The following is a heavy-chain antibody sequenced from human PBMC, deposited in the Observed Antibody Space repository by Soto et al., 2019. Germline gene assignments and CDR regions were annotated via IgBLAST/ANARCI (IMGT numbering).Heavy chain of an antibody. J-gene: IGHJ4*02. D-gene: IGHD3-3*01. CDR3: ARELDDFWSGSIDY. CDR2: INAGNGNT. CDR1: GYTFTSYA. V-gene: IGHV1-3*01. Sequence: ASVKVSCKASGYTFTSYAMHWVRQAPGQRLEWMGWINAGNGNTKYSQKFQGRVTITRDTSASTAYMELSSLRSEDTAVYYCARELDDFWSGSIDYWGQGNLVTVSS.